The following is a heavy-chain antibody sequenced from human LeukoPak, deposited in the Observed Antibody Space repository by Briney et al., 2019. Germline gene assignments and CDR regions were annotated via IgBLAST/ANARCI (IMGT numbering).Heavy chain of an antibody. Sequence: ASVKVSCKASGYTFTSYDINGVRQGPGQGLEWMGWMNPNSGTTGYAQTFQGRVTMTRNTSTSTAYMELSSLRSEDTAVYYCASSTAFDIWGQGKMVTVSS. CDR1: GYTFTSYD. CDR2: MNPNSGTT. CDR3: ASSTAFDI. J-gene: IGHJ3*02. V-gene: IGHV1-8*01. D-gene: IGHD2-2*01.